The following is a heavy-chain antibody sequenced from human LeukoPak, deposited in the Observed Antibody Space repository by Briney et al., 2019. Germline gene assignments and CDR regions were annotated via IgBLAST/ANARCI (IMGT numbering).Heavy chain of an antibody. CDR1: GGSISSYY. J-gene: IGHJ5*02. D-gene: IGHD3-10*01. Sequence: SETLSLTCTVSGGSISSYYWSWIRQPPGKGLEWIGYIYYSGSITYNPSLKSRVSMSVDTSKNQFSLKLSSVTAADTAVYYCARDSGTTGEVKFDPWGQGTLVTVSS. V-gene: IGHV4-59*12. CDR2: IYYSGSI. CDR3: ARDSGTTGEVKFDP.